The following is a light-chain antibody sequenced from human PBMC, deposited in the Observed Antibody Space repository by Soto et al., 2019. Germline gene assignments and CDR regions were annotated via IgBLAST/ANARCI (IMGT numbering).Light chain of an antibody. CDR3: QQTYTTPWT. Sequence: DIQMTQSPSSLSTSVGDRVTITCRASQSISTFLNWYQQKPGKAPKLLIYDASSLQGGVPSRFSGGGSGTDFTLTITSLQPEDFATYYCQQTYTTPWTFGQGTKVEMK. V-gene: IGKV1-39*01. CDR2: DAS. CDR1: QSISTF. J-gene: IGKJ1*01.